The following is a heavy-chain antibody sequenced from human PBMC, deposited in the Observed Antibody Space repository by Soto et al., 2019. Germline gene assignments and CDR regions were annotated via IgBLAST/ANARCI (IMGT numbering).Heavy chain of an antibody. CDR3: ARDGSGSYSYYFDY. J-gene: IGHJ4*02. CDR1: GFTFSSYS. Sequence: EVQLVESGGGLVKPGGSLRLSCAASGFTFSSYSMNWVRQAPGKGLEWVSSISSSSSYIYYGDSVKGRFTISRDNAKNSLYLQMNSLRAEDTAVYYCARDGSGSYSYYFDYWGQGTLVTVSS. D-gene: IGHD1-26*01. V-gene: IGHV3-21*01. CDR2: ISSSSSYI.